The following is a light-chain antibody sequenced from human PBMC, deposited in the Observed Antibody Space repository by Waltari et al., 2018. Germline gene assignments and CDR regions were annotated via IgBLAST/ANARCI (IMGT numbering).Light chain of an antibody. V-gene: IGKV3-20*01. CDR3: QKYVSLPAT. Sequence: EIVLTPSPATLSFSPGVSATLSCRASQSVGRSLAWYQQKPGRAPRLLIYDASSRATGIPDRFSGSGSGTDFSLTISRLEPEDFAVYYCQKYVSLPATFGQGTKVEIK. J-gene: IGKJ1*01. CDR1: QSVGRS. CDR2: DAS.